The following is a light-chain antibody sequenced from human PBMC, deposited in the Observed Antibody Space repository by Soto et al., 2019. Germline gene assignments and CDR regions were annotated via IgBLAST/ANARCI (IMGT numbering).Light chain of an antibody. CDR1: DSNIGASYD. J-gene: IGLJ2*01. CDR2: ETD. V-gene: IGLV1-40*01. CDR3: QSYGSGLSVV. Sequence: QSVLTQPPSISGAPGQRVTITCTGSDSNIGASYDVNWYQHLPGAAPNLLIYETDNRPPGVPDRFSASRSGASASLAIDKLQTGDEGDYYCQSYGSGLSVVFGGGTKVTVL.